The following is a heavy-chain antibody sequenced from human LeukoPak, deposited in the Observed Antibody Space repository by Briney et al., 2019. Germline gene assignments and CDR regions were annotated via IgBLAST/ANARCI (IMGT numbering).Heavy chain of an antibody. CDR2: IYSGASI. J-gene: IGHJ4*02. CDR1: GFSISRHY. CDR3: ARGTVKNRGFDY. D-gene: IGHD1-14*01. Sequence: GGSLRLSCAASGFSISRHYLTWVRQAPGKGLEWVSVIYSGASIYDADSVKGRFTISRDNAKNSLYLQMNSLRAEDTAVYYCARGTVKNRGFDYWGLGTLVTVSS. V-gene: IGHV3-66*01.